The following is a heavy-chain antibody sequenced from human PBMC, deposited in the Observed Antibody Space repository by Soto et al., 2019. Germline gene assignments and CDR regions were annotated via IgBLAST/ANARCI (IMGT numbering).Heavy chain of an antibody. J-gene: IGHJ4*02. CDR2: ISSSSSYI. D-gene: IGHD3-3*01. V-gene: IGHV3-21*01. CDR3: ARGGLRFLEWLLSPGDY. CDR1: GFTFSSYS. Sequence: EVQLVESGGGLVKPGGSLRLSCAASGFTFSSYSMNWVRQAPGKGLEWVSSISSSSSYIYYADSVKGRFTISRDNAKNSLYLQMNSRRAEDTAVYYCARGGLRFLEWLLSPGDYWGQGTLVTVSS.